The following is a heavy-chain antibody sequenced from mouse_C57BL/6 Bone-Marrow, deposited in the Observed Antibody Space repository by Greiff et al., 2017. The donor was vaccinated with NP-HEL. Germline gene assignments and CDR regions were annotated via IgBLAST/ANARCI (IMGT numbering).Heavy chain of an antibody. CDR2: ISDGGSYT. J-gene: IGHJ3*01. Sequence: EVKLVESGGGLVKPGGSLKLSCAASGFTFSSYAMSWVRQTPEKRLEWVATISDGGSYTYYPDNVKGRFTISRDNATNNLYLQMSHLKSEDTAMYYCARVYYGSSFSAWFAYWGQGTLVTVSA. CDR3: ARVYYGSSFSAWFAY. V-gene: IGHV5-4*03. D-gene: IGHD1-1*01. CDR1: GFTFSSYA.